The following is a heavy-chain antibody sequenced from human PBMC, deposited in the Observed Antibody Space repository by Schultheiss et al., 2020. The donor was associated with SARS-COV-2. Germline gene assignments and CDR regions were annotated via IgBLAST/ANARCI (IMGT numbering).Heavy chain of an antibody. CDR2: INPNSGGT. J-gene: IGHJ3*02. V-gene: IGHV1-2*02. Sequence: ASVKVSCKASGYTFTGYYMHWVRQAPGQGLEWMGWINPNSGGTNYAQKFQGRVTMTRDTSISTAYMELSRLRSDDTAVYYCARDREGATGGDAFDIWGQGTMVTVSS. CDR3: ARDREGATGGDAFDI. CDR1: GYTFTGYY. D-gene: IGHD1-26*01.